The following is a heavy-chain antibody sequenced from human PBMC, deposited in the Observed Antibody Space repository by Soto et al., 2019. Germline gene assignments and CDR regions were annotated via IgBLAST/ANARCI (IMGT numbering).Heavy chain of an antibody. Sequence: QVQLVESGGGVVQPGRSLRLSCAASGFTFSSYGMHWVRQAPGKGLEWVAVISYDGSNKYYADSVMGRFTISRDNSKNTLYLQMNSLRAEDTAVYYCAKDQRTGGNYYFDYWGQGTLVTVSS. J-gene: IGHJ4*02. V-gene: IGHV3-30*18. CDR1: GFTFSSYG. D-gene: IGHD2-8*02. CDR3: AKDQRTGGNYYFDY. CDR2: ISYDGSNK.